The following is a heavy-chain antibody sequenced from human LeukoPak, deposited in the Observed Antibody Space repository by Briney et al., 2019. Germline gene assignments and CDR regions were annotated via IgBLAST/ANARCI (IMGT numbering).Heavy chain of an antibody. Sequence: PSETLSLTCTVSGGSISSYYWSWIRQPPGKGLEWIGYIYYSGSTNYNPSLKSRVTISVDTSKNQFSLKLSSVTAADTAVYYCARDQGYNWNYLDYWGQGTLVTVSS. CDR3: ARDQGYNWNYLDY. CDR2: IYYSGST. J-gene: IGHJ4*02. V-gene: IGHV4-59*01. D-gene: IGHD1-20*01. CDR1: GGSISSYY.